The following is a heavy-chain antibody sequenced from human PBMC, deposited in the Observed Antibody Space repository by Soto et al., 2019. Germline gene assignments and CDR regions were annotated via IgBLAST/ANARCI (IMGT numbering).Heavy chain of an antibody. CDR2: IIPIFGTA. J-gene: IGHJ4*02. CDR1: GGTFSSYA. D-gene: IGHD1-26*01. Sequence: QVQLVQSGAEVKKPGSSVKVSCKASGGTFSSYAISWVRQAPGQGLEWMGGIIPIFGTANYAQKFPGRVTITADESTSTASMELSSRRSEDTAVYSCSSSLRCELRRINRVYYFDYWGQGTLVTVSS. CDR3: SSSLRCELRRINRVYYFDY. V-gene: IGHV1-69*01.